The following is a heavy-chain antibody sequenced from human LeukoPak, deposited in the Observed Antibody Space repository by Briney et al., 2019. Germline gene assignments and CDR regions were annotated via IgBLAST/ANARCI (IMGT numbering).Heavy chain of an antibody. D-gene: IGHD1-26*01. CDR1: GFAVSSNY. CDR3: ARGGRAGWSGTYEDSFDV. CDR2: IYSGGNT. J-gene: IGHJ3*01. V-gene: IGHV3-53*01. Sequence: GGSLRLSCAASGFAVSSNYMSWVRQAPGKGLEWVSVIYSGGNTYYADSVKGRFTISRDNHKNTLYLQMNSLRADDTAVYYCARGGRAGWSGTYEDSFDVWGQGTVVTVSS.